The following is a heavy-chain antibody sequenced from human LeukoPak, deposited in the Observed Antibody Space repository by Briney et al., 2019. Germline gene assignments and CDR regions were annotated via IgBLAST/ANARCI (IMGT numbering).Heavy chain of an antibody. Sequence: PGGSLRLSCAASGFTFSSYWMSWVRQAPGKGLEWVANIKQDGSEKYYVDSVKGRFTISRDNAKNSLYLQMNSLRAEDTAVYYCARREIGGYCSSTSCQSNLPRWFDPWGQGTLVTVSS. CDR1: GFTFSSYW. J-gene: IGHJ5*02. V-gene: IGHV3-7*01. D-gene: IGHD2-2*01. CDR3: ARREIGGYCSSTSCQSNLPRWFDP. CDR2: IKQDGSEK.